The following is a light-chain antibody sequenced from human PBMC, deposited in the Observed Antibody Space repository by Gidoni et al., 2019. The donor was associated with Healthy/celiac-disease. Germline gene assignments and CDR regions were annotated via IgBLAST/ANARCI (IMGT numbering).Light chain of an antibody. V-gene: IGKV1-39*01. Sequence: DIQMTQSPSSLSASVGDRVNITCRASQTIRSDLNWYQQKPGKAPKLLIYAASSLQSGVPSRFSGSGSGTDFTLTISSLQPEDFATYYCQQSYSTPRTFGQGTKVEIK. CDR3: QQSYSTPRT. CDR2: AAS. J-gene: IGKJ1*01. CDR1: QTIRSD.